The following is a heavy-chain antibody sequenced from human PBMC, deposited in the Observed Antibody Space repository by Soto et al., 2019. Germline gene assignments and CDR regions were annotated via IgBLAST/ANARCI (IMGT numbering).Heavy chain of an antibody. CDR1: GGSISSGGHY. D-gene: IGHD3-10*01. Sequence: PSEALSLTCTVSGGSISSGGHYWSWIRQHPGKGLEWIGYIYYSGSTYYNPSLKSRVTISVDTSKNQFSLKLSSVTAADTAVYYCARGGRYYYPLVVRHHYYYGIDVWGQGTTVTGSS. J-gene: IGHJ6*02. CDR2: IYYSGST. V-gene: IGHV4-31*03. CDR3: ARGGRYYYPLVVRHHYYYGIDV.